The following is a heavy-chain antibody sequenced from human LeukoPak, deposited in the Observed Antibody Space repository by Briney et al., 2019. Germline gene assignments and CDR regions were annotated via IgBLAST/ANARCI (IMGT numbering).Heavy chain of an antibody. CDR1: GGSISSRGYY. CDR2: IYYSGST. CDR3: ARHPAGAADY. Sequence: SETLSLTCTVSGGSISSRGYYCGWIRQPPGKGLEWIGSIYYSGSTYYNPSLKSRVTISVDTSKNQFSLKLSSVTAADTAVYYCARHPAGAADYWGQGTLVTVSS. D-gene: IGHD1-26*01. V-gene: IGHV4-39*01. J-gene: IGHJ4*02.